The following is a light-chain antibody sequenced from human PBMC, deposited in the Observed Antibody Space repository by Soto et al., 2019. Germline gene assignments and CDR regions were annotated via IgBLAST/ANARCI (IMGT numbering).Light chain of an antibody. CDR3: QQSYMDPIT. V-gene: IGKV1-39*01. CDR1: QSISTY. J-gene: IGKJ5*01. Sequence: DIQMTQSPSSLSASVGNRVTITCRASQSISTYLNWYQKKPGKAPNLLIYDASRLQSGAPSRFSGSGGGTDFTLSISSVQPEDFATYFCQQSYMDPITFGQGTQLEI. CDR2: DAS.